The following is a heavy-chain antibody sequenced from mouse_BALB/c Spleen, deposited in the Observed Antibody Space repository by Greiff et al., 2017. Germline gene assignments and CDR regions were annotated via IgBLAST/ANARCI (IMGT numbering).Heavy chain of an antibody. D-gene: IGHD1-1*01. V-gene: IGHV5-6-5*01. Sequence: EVNVVESGGGLVKPGGSLKLSCAASGFTFSSYAMSWVRQTPEKRLEWVASISSGGSTYYPDSVKGRFTISRDNARNILYLQMSSLRSEDTAMYYCATSTVVATVDYWGQGTTLTVSS. J-gene: IGHJ2*01. CDR2: ISSGGST. CDR1: GFTFSSYA. CDR3: ATSTVVATVDY.